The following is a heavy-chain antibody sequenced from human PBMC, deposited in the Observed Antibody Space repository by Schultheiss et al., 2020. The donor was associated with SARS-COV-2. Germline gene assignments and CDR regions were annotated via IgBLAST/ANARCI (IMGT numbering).Heavy chain of an antibody. CDR3: ARDSVADRVVDY. Sequence: SETLSLTCTVSGGSISSYYWSWIRQPPGKGLEWIGYIYYSGSTNYNPSLKSRVTISVDTSKNQFSLKLSSVTAADTAVYYCARDSVADRVVDYWGQGTLVTVSS. D-gene: IGHD2-21*01. CDR1: GGSISSYY. J-gene: IGHJ4*02. CDR2: IYYSGST. V-gene: IGHV4-59*01.